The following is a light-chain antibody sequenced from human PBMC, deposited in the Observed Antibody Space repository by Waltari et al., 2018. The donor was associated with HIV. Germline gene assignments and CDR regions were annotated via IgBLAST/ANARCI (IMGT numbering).Light chain of an antibody. CDR1: SSDVGGYNS. Sequence: QSALTQPASVSGSPGQSITISCTGTSSDVGGYNSVSWYQKHPGKAPNIMIYDFTYRPSRVSNRFPGAKSGNTASLTISGLQAEDEADDYCNSYTSSSTLVFGGGTKLTVL. V-gene: IGLV2-14*03. CDR3: NSYTSSSTLV. CDR2: DFT. J-gene: IGLJ3*02.